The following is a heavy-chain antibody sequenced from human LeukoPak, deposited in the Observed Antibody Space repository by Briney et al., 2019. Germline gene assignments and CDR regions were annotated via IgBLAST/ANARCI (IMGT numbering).Heavy chain of an antibody. J-gene: IGHJ4*02. CDR2: FDPEDGET. D-gene: IGHD4-11*01. Sequence: ASVKVSCKVSGYTLTELSMHWERQAPGKGLEWMGGFDPEDGETIYAQKFQGRVIMTEDTSTDTAYMELSSLRSEDTAVYYCATDLGRTTAIDYWGQGTLVTVSS. V-gene: IGHV1-24*01. CDR3: ATDLGRTTAIDY. CDR1: GYTLTELS.